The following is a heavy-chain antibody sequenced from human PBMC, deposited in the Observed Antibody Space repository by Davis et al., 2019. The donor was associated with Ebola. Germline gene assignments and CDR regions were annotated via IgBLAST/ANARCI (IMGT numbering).Heavy chain of an antibody. J-gene: IGHJ3*01. CDR1: GFIVSYSY. CDR2: LYSAGSR. Sequence: GESLKISCAASGFIVSYSYMTWVRQAPGKGLEWVSDLYSAGSRYYAESVKGRFTVSRDSSKNTVYLEMNSLRADDTAVYYCARAGYYYDAGGHNAFDVWGQGTRVTVSS. V-gene: IGHV3-53*01. D-gene: IGHD3-22*01. CDR3: ARAGYYYDAGGHNAFDV.